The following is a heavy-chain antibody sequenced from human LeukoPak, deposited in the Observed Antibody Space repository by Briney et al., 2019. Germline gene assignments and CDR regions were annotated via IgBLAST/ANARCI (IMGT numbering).Heavy chain of an antibody. CDR3: ARDYYDSSGKRLFFFDI. D-gene: IGHD3-22*01. V-gene: IGHV4-39*07. J-gene: IGHJ3*02. Sequence: SETLSLTCTVSGGSISSSSYYWGWIRQPPGKGLEWIGSIYYSGSTYYNPSLKSRVTISVDTSKNQFSLKLTSVTAADTAVYYCARDYYDSSGKRLFFFDIWGQGTMVTVSS. CDR1: GGSISSSSYY. CDR2: IYYSGST.